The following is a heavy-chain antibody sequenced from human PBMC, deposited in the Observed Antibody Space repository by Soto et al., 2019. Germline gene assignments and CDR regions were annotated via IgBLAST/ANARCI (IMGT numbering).Heavy chain of an antibody. J-gene: IGHJ4*02. V-gene: IGHV3-7*03. Sequence: GGSLRLSCAVSGFSFSTYWMTWVRQAPGKGLEWVANINEDGSEMSYEDSVKGRFTISRDNAKNSLDLQMNSLRAEDTAVYYCVRNSGWYRLDHWGQGTLVTVSS. CDR3: VRNSGWYRLDH. CDR2: INEDGSEM. D-gene: IGHD6-19*01. CDR1: GFSFSTYW.